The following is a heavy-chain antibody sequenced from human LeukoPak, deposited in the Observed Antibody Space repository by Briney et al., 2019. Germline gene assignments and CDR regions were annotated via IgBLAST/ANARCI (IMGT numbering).Heavy chain of an antibody. J-gene: IGHJ5*02. Sequence: ASVKVSCKASGYTFSDKYIHWVRQAPGQGLEWMGWITPNSGGTNYAQKFQGRVTMTRDMSITTAFLELRSLTSDDTAVYYCARVEGAGYRGGWFDPWGQGTLVTVSS. CDR2: ITPNSGGT. CDR3: ARVEGAGYRGGWFDP. V-gene: IGHV1-2*02. CDR1: GYTFSDKY. D-gene: IGHD3-9*01.